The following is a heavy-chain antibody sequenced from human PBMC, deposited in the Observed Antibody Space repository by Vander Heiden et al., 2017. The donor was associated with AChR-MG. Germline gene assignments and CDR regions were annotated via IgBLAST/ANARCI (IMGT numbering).Heavy chain of an antibody. CDR1: GFTFDDYA. CDR2: ISWNSGSI. Sequence: EVQLVESGGGLVQPGRSLRLSCAASGFTFDDYAMHWVRQAPGKGLEWVSGISWNSGSIGYAEYVKGRGTISRDNAKNSLYLQMKSLRAEETALYYCAKVARVLVGGGVTAAIFDYWGQGTLVTVSS. D-gene: IGHD2-2*01. J-gene: IGHJ4*02. V-gene: IGHV3-9*01. CDR3: AKVARVLVGGGVTAAIFDY.